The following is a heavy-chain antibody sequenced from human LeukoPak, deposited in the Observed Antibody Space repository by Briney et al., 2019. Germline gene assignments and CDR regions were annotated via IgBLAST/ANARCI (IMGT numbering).Heavy chain of an antibody. CDR2: ISGSGGST. J-gene: IGHJ4*02. CDR1: GFTFSSYA. Sequence: GGSLRLSCAASGFTFSSYAMSWVRQAPGKGLEWVSAISGSGGSTYYADSVKGRFTISRDNSKNTLYLQMNSLRAEDTAVYYCARGAPWFGELLFGSLAYWGQGTLVTVSS. V-gene: IGHV3-23*01. CDR3: ARGAPWFGELLFGSLAY. D-gene: IGHD3-10*01.